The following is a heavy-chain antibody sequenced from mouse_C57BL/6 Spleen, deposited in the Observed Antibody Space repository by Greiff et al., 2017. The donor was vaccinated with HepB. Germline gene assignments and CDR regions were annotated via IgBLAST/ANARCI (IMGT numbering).Heavy chain of an antibody. CDR1: GYTFTSYW. J-gene: IGHJ4*01. Sequence: CKASGYTFTSYWMHWVKQRPGQGLEWIGMIHPNSGSTNYNEKFKSKATLTVDKSSSTAYMQLSSLTSEDSAVYYCARSTAYYDYDYAMDYWGQGTSVTVSS. CDR2: IHPNSGST. V-gene: IGHV1-64*01. D-gene: IGHD2-4*01. CDR3: ARSTAYYDYDYAMDY.